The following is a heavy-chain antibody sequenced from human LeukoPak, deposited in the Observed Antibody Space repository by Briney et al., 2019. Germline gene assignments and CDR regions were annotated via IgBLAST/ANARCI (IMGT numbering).Heavy chain of an antibody. V-gene: IGHV4-39*07. CDR2: IYYSGIT. CDR1: GGSISSGFYY. Sequence: SETLSLTCTVSGGSISSGFYYWAWIRQPPGKGLEWIGSIYYSGITNYNPSLKSRVTISVDTSKNQFSLKLSSVTAADTAVYYCARDSPYYYGSGSATYYMDVWGKGTTVTISS. J-gene: IGHJ6*03. CDR3: ARDSPYYYGSGSATYYMDV. D-gene: IGHD3-10*01.